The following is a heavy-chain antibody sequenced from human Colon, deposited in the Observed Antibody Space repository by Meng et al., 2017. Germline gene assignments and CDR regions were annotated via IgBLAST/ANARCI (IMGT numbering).Heavy chain of an antibody. D-gene: IGHD3-3*01. V-gene: IGHV3-11*01. CDR2: ISSSGSTL. J-gene: IGHJ5*02. Sequence: VHLVESGGDLVKPGGSLRLSCAASGFTFSDFSMTWIRQAPGKGLEWVSYISSSGSTLYYADSVKGRFTISRDNAKTSLYLQMNSLTAEDTAVYYCARGFFRPNPWGQGTLVTVSS. CDR1: GFTFSDFS. CDR3: ARGFFRPNP.